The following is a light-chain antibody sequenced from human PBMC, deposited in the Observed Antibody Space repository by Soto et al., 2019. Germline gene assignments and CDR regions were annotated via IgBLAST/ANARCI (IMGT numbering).Light chain of an antibody. CDR3: TSYTRSNTIL. J-gene: IGLJ2*01. Sequence: QSVLTPPASVSGSPGQSITISCTGTDSDVAGYNYVSWYQHLPGKDPKLIIYEVRHRPSGVSNRFSASKSGYTASLTISGLQTDDEGDYYCTSYTRSNTILFGGGTKVTVL. CDR1: DSDVAGYNY. CDR2: EVR. V-gene: IGLV2-14*01.